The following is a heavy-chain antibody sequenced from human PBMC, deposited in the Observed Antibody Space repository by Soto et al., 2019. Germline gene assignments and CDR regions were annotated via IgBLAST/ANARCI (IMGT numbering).Heavy chain of an antibody. CDR1: GGSISSYY. V-gene: IGHV4-59*01. D-gene: IGHD5-12*01. CDR3: AGTGYSGYDYVYDTRNAANFDY. CDR2: IYYSGST. J-gene: IGHJ4*02. Sequence: PSETLSLTCTVSGGSISSYYWSWIRQPPGKGLEWIGYIYYSGSTNYNPSLKSRVTISVDTSKNQFSLKLSSVTAADTAVYYCAGTGYSGYDYVYDTRNAANFDYWGQGTLVTVSS.